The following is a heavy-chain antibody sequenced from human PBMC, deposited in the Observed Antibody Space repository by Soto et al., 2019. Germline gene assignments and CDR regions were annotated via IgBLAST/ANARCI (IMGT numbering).Heavy chain of an antibody. J-gene: IGHJ5*02. D-gene: IGHD3-10*01. Sequence: QVQLQQWGAGLLKPSETLSLTCAVYGGSFSGDYWSWIRQPPWKGLEWIGEINHSGSNNYNPCLKRGVPISVDKSKHQFALKLSSVTAADTAVYYCARGGPKTYYYVSRNNWFDPWGQGTLVTVSS. CDR3: ARGGPKTYYYVSRNNWFDP. V-gene: IGHV4-34*01. CDR1: GGSFSGDY. CDR2: INHSGSN.